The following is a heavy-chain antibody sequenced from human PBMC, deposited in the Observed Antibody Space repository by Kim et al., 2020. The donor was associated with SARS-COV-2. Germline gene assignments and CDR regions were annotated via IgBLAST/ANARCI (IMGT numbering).Heavy chain of an antibody. CDR1: GGSFSGYY. J-gene: IGHJ3*02. Sequence: SETLSLTCAVYGGSFSGYYWSWIRQPPGKGLEWIGEINHSGSTNYNPSLKSRVTISVDTSKNQFSLKLSSVTAADTAVYYCARVWDSSGWYEEGAAFDIWGQGTMVTVSS. D-gene: IGHD6-19*01. V-gene: IGHV4-34*01. CDR3: ARVWDSSGWYEEGAAFDI. CDR2: INHSGST.